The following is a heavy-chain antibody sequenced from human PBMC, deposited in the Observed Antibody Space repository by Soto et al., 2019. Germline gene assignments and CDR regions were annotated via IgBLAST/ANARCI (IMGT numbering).Heavy chain of an antibody. Sequence: QVQLQESGPGLVKPSETLCLTCTISGGPMNNYYCSWFRQPRGQGLEWIGYMGYNGFTRYNPSLRSRVAISLDTAKNQFSLNLSSVTAADTALYYCARQGFGELHGLVDVWGQGITVTVSS. CDR3: ARQGFGELHGLVDV. V-gene: IGHV4-59*08. CDR2: MGYNGFT. CDR1: GGPMNNYY. J-gene: IGHJ6*02. D-gene: IGHD3-10*01.